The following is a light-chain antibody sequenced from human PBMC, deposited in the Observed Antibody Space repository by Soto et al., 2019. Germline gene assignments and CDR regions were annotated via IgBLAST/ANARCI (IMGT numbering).Light chain of an antibody. Sequence: QSLLTQPPSASGTPWQRVTISCSGSSSNIGSKTVNWYQQLPGTVPKLLIYNSYQRPSGVPDRFSGSKSGTSASLAISGLQSEDEADYYCCSYAGSSTRYVFGTGTKVTVL. CDR2: NSY. V-gene: IGLV1-44*01. CDR1: SSNIGSKT. J-gene: IGLJ1*01. CDR3: CSYAGSSTRYV.